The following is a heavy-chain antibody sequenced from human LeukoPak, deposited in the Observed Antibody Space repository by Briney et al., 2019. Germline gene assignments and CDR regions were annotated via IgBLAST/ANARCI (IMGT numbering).Heavy chain of an antibody. V-gene: IGHV4-4*07. CDR1: GGSITNYY. CDR3: ARDHCSRGSCYFPLDY. CDR2: IYISGNT. J-gene: IGHJ4*02. Sequence: PSETLSLTCTVSGGSITNYYWSWIRQPAGKGLEWIGRIYISGNTNYNPSLKSRVTMSVDTSKNQFSLKLSSVTAADTAVYYCARDHCSRGSCYFPLDYWGQGTLVTVSS. D-gene: IGHD2-15*01.